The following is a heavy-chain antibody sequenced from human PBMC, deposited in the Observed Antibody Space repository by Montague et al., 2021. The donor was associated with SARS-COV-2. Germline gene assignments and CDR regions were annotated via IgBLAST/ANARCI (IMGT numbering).Heavy chain of an antibody. Sequence: SETLSLICAVHGTSFSGYYWNWIRQPPGKGLEWIGEINHGGSTKYSPSLKSRLTISADTSKNQFSLKPTSVAAADTAVYYCARLRDGVVPSPILGVGPYYSYYYMDVWGGGTTVTVSS. CDR1: GTSFSGYY. V-gene: IGHV4-34*01. J-gene: IGHJ6*03. CDR2: INHGGST. CDR3: ARLRDGVVPSPILGVGPYYSYYYMDV. D-gene: IGHD3-10*01.